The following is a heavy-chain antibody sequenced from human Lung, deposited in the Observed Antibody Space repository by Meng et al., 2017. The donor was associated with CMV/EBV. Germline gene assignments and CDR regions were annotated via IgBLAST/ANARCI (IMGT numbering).Heavy chain of an antibody. V-gene: IGHV1-69*10. CDR1: GDTFNKYV. CDR3: VASEEFYHFRSGWEWYYHYGMDV. D-gene: IGHD3-3*01. Sequence: SVKVSCKASGDTFNKYVTSWVRQAPGQGLEWMGGIIPMRTTTNYAQRFQGRVTITADTSTATVYMELSSLRSEDTAMYYCVASEEFYHFRSGWEWYYHYGMDVWGPGXTVTVSS. J-gene: IGHJ6*02. CDR2: IIPMRTTT.